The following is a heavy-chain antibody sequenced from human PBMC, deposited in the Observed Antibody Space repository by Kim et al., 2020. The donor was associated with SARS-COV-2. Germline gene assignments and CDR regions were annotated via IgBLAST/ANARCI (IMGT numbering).Heavy chain of an antibody. CDR1: GFTFSDYY. J-gene: IGHJ6*02. CDR2: ISSSGSTI. Sequence: GGSLRLSCAASGFTFSDYYMSWIRQAPGKGLEWVSYISSSGSTIYYADSVKGRFTISRDNAKNSLYLQMNSLRAEDTAVYYCARARTRTTIFGVVHRYGMDVWGQGTTVTVSS. D-gene: IGHD3-3*01. CDR3: ARARTRTTIFGVVHRYGMDV. V-gene: IGHV3-11*01.